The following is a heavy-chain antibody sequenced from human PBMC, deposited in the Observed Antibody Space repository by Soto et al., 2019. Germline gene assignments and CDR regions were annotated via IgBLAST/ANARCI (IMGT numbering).Heavy chain of an antibody. V-gene: IGHV4-39*01. J-gene: IGHJ6*02. CDR2: IYYSGST. CDR3: ARHNVGYNWDYYYGMDV. D-gene: IGHD5-12*01. Sequence: PSETLSLTCTVSGGSISSSSYYWGWIRQPPGKGLEWIGSIYYSGSTYYNSSLKSRVTISVDTSKNQFSLKLSSVTAADTAVYYCARHNVGYNWDYYYGMDVCRQRPTVTACS. CDR1: GGSISSSSYY.